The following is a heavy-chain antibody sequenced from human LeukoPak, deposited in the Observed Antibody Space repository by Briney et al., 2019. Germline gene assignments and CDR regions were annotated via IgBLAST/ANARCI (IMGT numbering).Heavy chain of an antibody. V-gene: IGHV3-21*01. D-gene: IGHD3-22*01. Sequence: GGSLRLSCAASGFTFSSYSMNWVRQAPGKGLEWVSCISSSSSYIYYADSVRGRFTISRDNAKNSLYLQMNSLRAEDTAVYYCATGKHYYDSSGYYFYYFDYRGQGTLVTVSS. CDR3: ATGKHYYDSSGYYFYYFDY. CDR2: ISSSSSYI. J-gene: IGHJ4*02. CDR1: GFTFSSYS.